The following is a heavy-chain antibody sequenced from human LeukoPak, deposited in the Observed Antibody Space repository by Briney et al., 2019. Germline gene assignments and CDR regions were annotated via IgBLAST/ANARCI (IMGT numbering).Heavy chain of an antibody. D-gene: IGHD6-19*01. CDR3: ARALRLAVNLDY. J-gene: IGHJ4*01. V-gene: IGHV3-74*01. CDR2: IDSEGSST. CDR1: GCRFSGYW. Sequence: GGSLRLSCAASGCRFSGYWMHWVRQAPGKGLVWVSHIDSEGSSTNYADSVKGRLTISRDNAKNTLYLQMNSLRAEDTAVYYCARALRLAVNLDYWGQGTLVTVSS.